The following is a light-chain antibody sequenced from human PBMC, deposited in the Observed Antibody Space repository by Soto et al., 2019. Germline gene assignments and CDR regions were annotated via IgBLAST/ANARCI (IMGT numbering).Light chain of an antibody. J-gene: IGKJ1*01. CDR3: QQYNSYSST. CDR2: KAS. Sequence: DIQMTQSPSTLSASVGDRVTITCRASQSISSWLAWYQQKPGKAPNLLIYKASSLQSGVPSRFSGIGSGKEFTLPIGSLRPVDFPTYYCQQYNSYSSTFGQGTKVEIK. CDR1: QSISSW. V-gene: IGKV1-5*03.